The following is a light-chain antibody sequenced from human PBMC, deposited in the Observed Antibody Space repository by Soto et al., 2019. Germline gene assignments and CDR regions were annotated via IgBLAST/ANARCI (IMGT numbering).Light chain of an antibody. V-gene: IGKV3-15*01. Sequence: EIVMTQSPATLSVSPGERATLTCWASQSVSRKLSWYQQKPGQAPRVLIYGASPRAPGIPARFSGSGSGTEFTLTITGLQSEDFAVYFCQHYNDWPPTWTFGQGTKV. J-gene: IGKJ1*01. CDR1: QSVSRK. CDR2: GAS. CDR3: QHYNDWPPTWT.